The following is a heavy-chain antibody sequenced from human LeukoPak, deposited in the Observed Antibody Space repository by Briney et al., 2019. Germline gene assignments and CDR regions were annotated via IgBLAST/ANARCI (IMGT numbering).Heavy chain of an antibody. CDR1: GGSFSGYY. CDR3: ARVFKGGSYNWFDP. CDR2: INHSGST. J-gene: IGHJ5*02. D-gene: IGHD1-26*01. V-gene: IGHV4-34*01. Sequence: SETLSLTCAVYGGSFSGYYWSWIRQPPGKGLEWIGEINHSGSTNYNPSLKSRVTISVDTSKNQISLKLSSVTAADTAVYYCARVFKGGSYNWFDPWGQGTLVTVSS.